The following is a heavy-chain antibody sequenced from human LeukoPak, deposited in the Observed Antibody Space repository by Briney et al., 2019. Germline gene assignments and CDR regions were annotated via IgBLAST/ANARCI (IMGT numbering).Heavy chain of an antibody. CDR2: INPNSGGT. J-gene: IGHJ3*02. V-gene: IGHV1-2*02. Sequence: ASVKVSCKASGYTFTGYYMHWVRQAPGQGLEWMGWINPNSGGTNYAQKFQGRVTMTRDTSISTAYMELSRLRSDDTAVYYCAREGTAVASAFDIWGQGTMVTVSS. CDR3: AREGTAVASAFDI. D-gene: IGHD6-19*01. CDR1: GYTFTGYY.